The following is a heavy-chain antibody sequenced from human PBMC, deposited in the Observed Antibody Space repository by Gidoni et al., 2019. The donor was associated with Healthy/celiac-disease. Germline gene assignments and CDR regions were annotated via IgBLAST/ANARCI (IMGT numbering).Heavy chain of an antibody. J-gene: IGHJ3*02. Sequence: EVQLLESGVGWVQPGGCLRLSCAASGFTFSSYAMRWVRQAPGKGRGWVSAISGSGGSTYCADSVKGRFTISRDNSKNTLYLQMNSLRAEDTAVYYCAKDMVIVVVTAPAEGAFDIWGQGTMVTVSS. CDR1: GFTFSSYA. CDR2: ISGSGGST. D-gene: IGHD2-21*02. V-gene: IGHV3-23*01. CDR3: AKDMVIVVVTAPAEGAFDI.